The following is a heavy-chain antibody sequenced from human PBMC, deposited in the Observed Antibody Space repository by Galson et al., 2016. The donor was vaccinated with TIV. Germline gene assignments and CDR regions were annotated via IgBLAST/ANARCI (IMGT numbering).Heavy chain of an antibody. CDR1: GDSVSSNSS. CDR3: ARDRTLPGYYYTGMDV. V-gene: IGHV6-1*01. Sequence: CAISGDSVSSNSSWNWIRQSPSRGLEWLGRTYYRSKWYNDHELSVKCRITINPDTSKNQFYLQLNSMTHVDTAVYYCARDRTLPGYYYTGMDVWGQGTTFTVSS. CDR2: TYYRSKWYN. J-gene: IGHJ6*02. D-gene: IGHD1/OR15-1a*01.